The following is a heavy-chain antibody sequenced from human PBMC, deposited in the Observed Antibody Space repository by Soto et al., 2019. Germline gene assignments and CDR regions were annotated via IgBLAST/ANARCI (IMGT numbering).Heavy chain of an antibody. CDR1: GYTFTTYG. CDR2: ISTYNGNT. J-gene: IGHJ4*02. CDR3: ARGPTDYYDDSGNYFLDY. D-gene: IGHD3-22*01. V-gene: IGHV1-18*01. Sequence: QVQLVQSGAEVKKPGASVKVSCKASGYTFTTYGMSWVRQPPGQGLDWMGWISTYNGNTKYAERLQGRATMTTDTTTSTAYMELRSLKSDDTAVYYCARGPTDYYDDSGNYFLDYWGQGTLVTVS.